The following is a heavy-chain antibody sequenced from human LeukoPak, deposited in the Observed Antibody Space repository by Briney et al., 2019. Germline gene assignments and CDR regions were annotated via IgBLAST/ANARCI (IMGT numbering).Heavy chain of an antibody. CDR3: ARANSIGDYDILTGYSYDAFDI. D-gene: IGHD3-9*01. J-gene: IGHJ3*02. CDR2: INHSGST. Sequence: PSETLSLTCAVYGGSFSGYYWSWIRQPPGKGLEWIGEINHSGSTNYNPSLKSRVTISVDTSKNQFSLKLSSVTAADTAVYYCARANSIGDYDILTGYSYDAFDIWGQGTMVTVSS. CDR1: GGSFSGYY. V-gene: IGHV4-34*01.